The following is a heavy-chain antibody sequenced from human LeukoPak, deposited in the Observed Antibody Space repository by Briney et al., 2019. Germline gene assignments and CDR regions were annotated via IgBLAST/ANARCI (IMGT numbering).Heavy chain of an antibody. CDR3: ARLDIVVVPAAMDPDY. V-gene: IGHV5-51*01. CDR2: IYPGDSDT. Sequence: GESLKISCKGSGYRFTSYWSGWVRQMPGKGLGWRGIIYPGDSDTRYSPSFQGQVTISADKSISTAYLQWSSLKASDTAMYYCARLDIVVVPAAMDPDYWGQGTLVTVSS. CDR1: GYRFTSYW. J-gene: IGHJ4*02. D-gene: IGHD2-2*03.